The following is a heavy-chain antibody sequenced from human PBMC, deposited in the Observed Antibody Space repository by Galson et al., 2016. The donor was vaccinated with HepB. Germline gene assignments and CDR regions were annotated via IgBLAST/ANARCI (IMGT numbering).Heavy chain of an antibody. CDR3: ASPGGVVKYSDF. D-gene: IGHD3-16*01. J-gene: IGHJ4*02. V-gene: IGHV3-74*01. CDR2: INSDGSGG. Sequence: SLRLSCAASGFTFSSSGMHWVRQAPGKGLEWLSRINSDGSGGLYADSVKGRFTITRDNAKNTLYLQRNSVRVEDTAVYYCASPGGVVKYSDFWGQGILVTVSS. CDR1: GFTFSSSG.